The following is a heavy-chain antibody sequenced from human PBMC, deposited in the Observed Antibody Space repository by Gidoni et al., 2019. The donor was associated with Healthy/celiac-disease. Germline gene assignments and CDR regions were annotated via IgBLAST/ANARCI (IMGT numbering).Heavy chain of an antibody. CDR1: RGSISRSSYY. Sequence: QLLLQQSRPGLVHPPQTLSLPSTASRGSISRSSYYWGWIRQPPGKGREWIGSIYYRGRTYYNPSLKSRVTISVDTSKNQFSLKLSAVTAADTAVYYCARHRAYGMDVWGQGTTVTVSS. CDR3: ARHRAYGMDV. V-gene: IGHV4-39*01. CDR2: IYYRGRT. D-gene: IGHD1-26*01. J-gene: IGHJ6*02.